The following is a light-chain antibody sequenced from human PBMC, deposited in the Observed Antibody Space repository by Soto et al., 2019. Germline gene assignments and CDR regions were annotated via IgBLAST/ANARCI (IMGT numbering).Light chain of an antibody. J-gene: IGKJ2*01. CDR1: QSVSSSY. CDR2: RAS. V-gene: IGKV3-20*01. Sequence: EIVLTQSPGTLSLSPGESATLSCRASQSVSSSYLAWYQQKPGQAPRPLIYRASSRATGIPDRFSGSGSGTDFTLTISRLEPEDFAVYYCLQYCSSPYTFGQGTKLEIK. CDR3: LQYCSSPYT.